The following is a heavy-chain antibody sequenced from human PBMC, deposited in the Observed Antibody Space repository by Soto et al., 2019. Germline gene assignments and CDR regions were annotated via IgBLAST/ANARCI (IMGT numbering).Heavy chain of an antibody. J-gene: IGHJ3*02. V-gene: IGHV5-51*01. CDR2: IYPGDSDT. CDR3: AKPPYRRTYSDAFDI. CDR1: GYSFTNYW. Sequence: PGESLKISCKGSGYSFTNYWIGWVRQMPGKGLEWMGIIYPGDSDTRYSPSFQGQATISADKSNNTAYLHWSSLKASDTAMYYCAKPPYRRTYSDAFDIWGQGTMVTVSS. D-gene: IGHD1-26*01.